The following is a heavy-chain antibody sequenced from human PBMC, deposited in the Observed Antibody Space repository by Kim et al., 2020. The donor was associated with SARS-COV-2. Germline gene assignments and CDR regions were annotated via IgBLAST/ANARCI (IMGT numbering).Heavy chain of an antibody. V-gene: IGHV1-69*13. Sequence: SVKVSCKFSGGTFSTSSISWVRQAPGHGLEWMGGIIPIFSTPDYPQKFQGRVTITADESSTTAYMELRGLRSEDWAVYYCAIRLHDFGGNYYYGMDVWGQGTMVTVSS. D-gene: IGHD2-21*02. J-gene: IGHJ6*02. CDR1: GGTFSTSS. CDR3: AIRLHDFGGNYYYGMDV. CDR2: IIPIFSTP.